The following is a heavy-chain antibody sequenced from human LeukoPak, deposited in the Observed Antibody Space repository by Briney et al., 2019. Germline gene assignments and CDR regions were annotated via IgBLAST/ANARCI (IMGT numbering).Heavy chain of an antibody. CDR2: INPNSGGT. Sequence: ASVKVSCKASGYTFTGYYMHWVRQAPGQGLEWMGWINPNSGGTNYAQKFQGRVTMTRDTSISTAYMELRSLRSDDTAVYYCARAVRYYDSSRYRTSPVTYFDYWGQGTLVTVSS. D-gene: IGHD3-22*01. V-gene: IGHV1-2*02. CDR3: ARAVRYYDSSRYRTSPVTYFDY. CDR1: GYTFTGYY. J-gene: IGHJ4*02.